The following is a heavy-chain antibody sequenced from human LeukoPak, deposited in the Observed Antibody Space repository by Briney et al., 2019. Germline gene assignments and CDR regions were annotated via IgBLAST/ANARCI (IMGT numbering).Heavy chain of an antibody. CDR2: IYSGGST. J-gene: IGHJ4*02. V-gene: IGHV3-53*01. CDR3: ARAPDTEFDY. D-gene: IGHD5-18*01. CDR1: GFTVSSNY. Sequence: GGSLRPSCAASGFTVSSNYMSWVRQAPGKGLEWVSVIYSGGSTYYADSVKGRFTISRDNSKNTLYLQMNSLRAEDTAVYYCARAPDTEFDYWGQGTLVTVSS.